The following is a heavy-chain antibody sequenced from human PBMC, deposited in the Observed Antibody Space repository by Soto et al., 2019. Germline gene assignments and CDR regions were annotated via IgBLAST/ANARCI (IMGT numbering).Heavy chain of an antibody. CDR3: ARQGDSSSSRNVDCFDP. CDR2: IYPGHSDT. CDR1: GYSFTSYW. Sequence: GESLKISCKGSGYSFTSYWIGWVRQMPGKGLGWMGIIYPGHSDTRYSPSFQGQVTISADKSISTAYLQWSSLKASDTAMYYCARQGDSSSSRNVDCFDPWGQGTLVTVSS. D-gene: IGHD6-6*01. J-gene: IGHJ5*02. V-gene: IGHV5-51*01.